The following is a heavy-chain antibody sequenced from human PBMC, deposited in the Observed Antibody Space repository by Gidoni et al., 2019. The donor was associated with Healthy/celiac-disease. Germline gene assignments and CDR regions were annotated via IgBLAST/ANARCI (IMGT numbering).Heavy chain of an antibody. CDR3: ASEYCSSTSCYSKFDY. CDR2: ISYDGSNK. CDR1: GFTFSSYA. D-gene: IGHD2-2*01. Sequence: QVQLVESGGGVVQPARSPRLSCAASGFTFSSYAMHWVRQAPGKGLEWVAVISYDGSNKYYADAVKGRFTISRDNSKNTLYLQMNSLRAEDTAVYYCASEYCSSTSCYSKFDYWGQGTLVTVSS. V-gene: IGHV3-30*04. J-gene: IGHJ4*02.